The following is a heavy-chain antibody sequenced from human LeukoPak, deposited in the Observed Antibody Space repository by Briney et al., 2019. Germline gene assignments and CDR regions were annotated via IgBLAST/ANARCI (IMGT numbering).Heavy chain of an antibody. V-gene: IGHV1-46*01. J-gene: IGHJ4*02. CDR2: INPSAGST. Sequence: ASVKVSCKASGDTFSSYAISWVRQAPGQGLEWMGIINPSAGSTTYAQEFQGRVTMTRDTSTRTVYMELSSLRSEDTAVYYCTTGGSLAVAPHQYYFDYWGQGTLVTVSS. CDR1: GDTFSSYA. CDR3: TTGGSLAVAPHQYYFDY. D-gene: IGHD6-19*01.